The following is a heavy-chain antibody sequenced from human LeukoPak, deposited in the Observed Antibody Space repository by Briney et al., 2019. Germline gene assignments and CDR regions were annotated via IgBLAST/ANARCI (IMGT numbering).Heavy chain of an antibody. CDR2: IRYDGSNK. CDR3: ARSGWEYYGSGSYNY. J-gene: IGHJ4*02. Sequence: GGSLRLSCAASGFTFSSYGMHWVRQAPGKGLEWVAFIRYDGSNKYYADSVKGRFTISRDNSKNTLYLHVNSLRPEDTAVYYCARSGWEYYGSGSYNYWGQGTLVTVSS. V-gene: IGHV3-30*02. D-gene: IGHD3-10*01. CDR1: GFTFSSYG.